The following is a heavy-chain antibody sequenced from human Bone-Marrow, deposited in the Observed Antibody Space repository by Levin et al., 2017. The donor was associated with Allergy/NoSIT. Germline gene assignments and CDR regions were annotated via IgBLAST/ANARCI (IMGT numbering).Heavy chain of an antibody. CDR3: ARAGIAARLEFLYWFDP. CDR1: GGTFSSYA. V-gene: IGHV1-69*06. CDR2: IIPIFGTA. D-gene: IGHD6-6*01. Sequence: PGESLKISCKASGGTFSSYAISWVRQAPGQGLEWMGGIIPIFGTANYAQKFQGRVTITADKSTSTAYMELSSLRSEDTAVYYCARAGIAARLEFLYWFDPWGQGTLVTVSS. J-gene: IGHJ5*02.